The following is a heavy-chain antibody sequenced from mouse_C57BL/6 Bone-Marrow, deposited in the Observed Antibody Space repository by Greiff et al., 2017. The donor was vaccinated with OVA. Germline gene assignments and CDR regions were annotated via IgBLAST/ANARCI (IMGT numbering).Heavy chain of an antibody. V-gene: IGHV1-39*01. D-gene: IGHD1-1*01. Sequence: EVKLQESGPELVKPGASVKISCKASGYSFTDYNMNWVKQSNGKSLEWIGVINPNYGTTSYNQTFKGKATLTVDQSSSTAYMQLNSLTSEDSAVYYCASITTVVSPGAMDYWGQGTSVTVSS. J-gene: IGHJ4*01. CDR1: GYSFTDYN. CDR3: ASITTVVSPGAMDY. CDR2: INPNYGTT.